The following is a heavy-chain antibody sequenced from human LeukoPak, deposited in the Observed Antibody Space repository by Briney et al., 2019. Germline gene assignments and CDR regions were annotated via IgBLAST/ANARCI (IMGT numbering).Heavy chain of an antibody. CDR1: GFTFSSYA. Sequence: GGSLRLSCAASGFTFSSYAMHWVRQAPGKGLEWVVVISYDGSNKYYADSVKGRFTISRDNSKNTLYLQMNSLRAEDTAVYYCARASEYYFDYWGQGTLVTVSS. CDR3: ARASEYYFDY. CDR2: ISYDGSNK. J-gene: IGHJ4*02. V-gene: IGHV3-30-3*01.